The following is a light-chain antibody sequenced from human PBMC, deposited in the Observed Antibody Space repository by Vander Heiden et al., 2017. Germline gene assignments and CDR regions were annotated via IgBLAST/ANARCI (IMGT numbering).Light chain of an antibody. CDR2: DDT. V-gene: IGLV3-21*02. J-gene: IGLJ3*02. Sequence: SFVLTHTPSVSVAPGQTARITCGGNYIETKPVHWYQQKPGQAPVLVVYDDTDRPSGIPDRFYGSNSGNTATLTISRVEAGDEADYYCQVWDITSDDVVFGGGTKVTVL. CDR3: QVWDITSDDVV. CDR1: YIETKP.